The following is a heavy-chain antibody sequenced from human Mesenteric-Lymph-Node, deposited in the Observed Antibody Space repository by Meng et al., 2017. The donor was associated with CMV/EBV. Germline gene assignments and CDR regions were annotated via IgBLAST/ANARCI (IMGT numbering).Heavy chain of an antibody. CDR1: GFTFSSYS. Sequence: GGSLRLSCAASGFTFSSYSMNWVRQAPGKGLEWVSSISSSSSYIYYADSVKGRFTISRDNAKNSLYLQMNSLRAEDTAVYYCARGAGARHIVVVIAMGAFDIWGQGTMVTVSS. V-gene: IGHV3-21*01. D-gene: IGHD2-21*01. CDR3: ARGAGARHIVVVIAMGAFDI. J-gene: IGHJ3*02. CDR2: ISSSSSYI.